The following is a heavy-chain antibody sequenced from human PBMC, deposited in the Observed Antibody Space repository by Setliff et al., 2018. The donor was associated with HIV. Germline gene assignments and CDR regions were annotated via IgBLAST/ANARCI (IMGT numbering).Heavy chain of an antibody. CDR1: GYTFTGYY. D-gene: IGHD3-22*01. Sequence: ASVKVSCKASGYTFTGYYMHWVRQAPGQGLEWMGWISAYNGNTKYAQKFQGRVTMTTDTSTSTAYMELRSLRSDDTAVYYCARSRYDSGGYHDAFDIWGQGTMVTVSS. J-gene: IGHJ3*02. CDR2: ISAYNGNT. V-gene: IGHV1-18*04. CDR3: ARSRYDSGGYHDAFDI.